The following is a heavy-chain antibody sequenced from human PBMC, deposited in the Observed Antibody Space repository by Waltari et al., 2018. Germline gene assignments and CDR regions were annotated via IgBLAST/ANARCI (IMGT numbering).Heavy chain of an antibody. CDR1: GFTFSTAR. D-gene: IGHD3-3*01. CDR3: TTIDSIFGVVIPDY. J-gene: IGHJ4*02. V-gene: IGHV3-15*01. Sequence: EVQLVESGGGLIKPGGSLTLSCPASGFTFSTARLSWVRQGPGKGREWVGRLKSKTNGGTTDYAAPVKGRFTISRDDSKNTLYLQMNNVKTEDTAVYYCTTIDSIFGVVIPDYWGPGTLVTVSS. CDR2: LKSKTNGGTT.